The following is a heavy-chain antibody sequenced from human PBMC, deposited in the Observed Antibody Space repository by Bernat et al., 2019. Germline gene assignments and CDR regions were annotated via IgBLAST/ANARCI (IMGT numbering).Heavy chain of an antibody. V-gene: IGHV3-21*05. J-gene: IGHJ4*02. D-gene: IGHD6-13*01. Sequence: EVQLVESGGGLVKPGGSLRLSCAASGFTFSSYSMNWVRQAPGKGLEWVSYISSSSSYIYYADSVKGRFTISRDNAKNSLYLQMNSLRAEDTAVYYCARDTQYSSSWTFDYWGQGTLVTVSS. CDR3: ARDTQYSSSWTFDY. CDR2: ISSSSSYI. CDR1: GFTFSSYS.